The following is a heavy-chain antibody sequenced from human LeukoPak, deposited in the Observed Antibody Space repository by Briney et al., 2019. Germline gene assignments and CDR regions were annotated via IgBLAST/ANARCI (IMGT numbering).Heavy chain of an antibody. CDR3: ARFEEGYGSGRRENYYYYYMDV. J-gene: IGHJ6*03. D-gene: IGHD3-10*01. V-gene: IGHV4-59*01. CDR2: IYYSGST. CDR1: GTSISTYY. Sequence: SETLSLTCTVSGTSISTYYWSWIRQPPGKGLEWIGYIYYSGSTNYNPSLKSRVTISVDTSKNQFSLKLSSVTAADTAVYYCARFEEGYGSGRRENYYYYYMDVWGKGTTVTISS.